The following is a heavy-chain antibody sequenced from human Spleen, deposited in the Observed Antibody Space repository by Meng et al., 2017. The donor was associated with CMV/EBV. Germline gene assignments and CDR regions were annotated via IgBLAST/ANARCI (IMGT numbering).Heavy chain of an antibody. CDR3: ARGDGYNYFDY. CDR1: GFTFSSYS. D-gene: IGHD5-24*01. V-gene: IGHV3-21*01. J-gene: IGHJ4*02. CDR2: ISSSSSYI. Sequence: GESLKISCAGSGFTFSSYSMNWVRQAPGKGLEWVSTISSSSSYIYYADSVKGRFTISRDNAKNSLYVQMHSLRAEDTAVYYCARGDGYNYFDYWGQGTLVTVSS.